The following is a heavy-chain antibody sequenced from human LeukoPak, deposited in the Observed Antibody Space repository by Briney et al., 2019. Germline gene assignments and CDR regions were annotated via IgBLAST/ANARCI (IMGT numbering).Heavy chain of an antibody. CDR2: IYYSGST. Sequence: PSETLSLTCTVSGGSISSSSYYWGWIRQPPGKGLEWIGSIYYSGSTYYNPSLKSRVTISVDTSKNQFSLKPSSVTAADTAVYYCASRVVPDSYYYYYMDVWGKGTTVTVSS. D-gene: IGHD3-3*01. CDR3: ASRVVPDSYYYYYMDV. J-gene: IGHJ6*03. CDR1: GGSISSSSYY. V-gene: IGHV4-39*07.